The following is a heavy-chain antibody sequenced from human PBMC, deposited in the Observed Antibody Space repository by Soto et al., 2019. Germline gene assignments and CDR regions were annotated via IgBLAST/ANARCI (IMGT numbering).Heavy chain of an antibody. V-gene: IGHV1-18*01. CDR1: GYSFTTSG. CDR2: ISTYNGNT. Sequence: ASAKVSCRDSGYSFTTSGITWVRQTPGQGLEWMGWISTYNGNTNYAQKLQDRVTLTTDTSTSTAYMELRSLRSDDTAIYYCARRLYGDYDYWGQGTLVTVSS. CDR3: ARRLYGDYDY. J-gene: IGHJ4*02. D-gene: IGHD4-17*01.